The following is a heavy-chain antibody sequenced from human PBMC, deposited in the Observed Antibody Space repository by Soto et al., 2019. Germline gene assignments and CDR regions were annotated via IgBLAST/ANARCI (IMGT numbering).Heavy chain of an antibody. J-gene: IGHJ5*01. CDR1: GVIVRRSY. V-gene: IGHV3-53*01. CDR2: LYNGEIS. CDR3: ERLGYVDNSGYSYFDS. Sequence: PGGSLRLSCGASGVIVRRSYMTWVRQAPEKGLEWVSSLYNGEISYYADSVKGRFTISRDNSENTLPLQMNSLRAEDTAVYYCERLGYVDNSGYSYFDSWGHGTLVTVSS. D-gene: IGHD3-22*01.